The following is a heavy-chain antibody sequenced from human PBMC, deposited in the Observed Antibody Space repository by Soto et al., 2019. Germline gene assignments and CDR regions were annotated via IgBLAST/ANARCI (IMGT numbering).Heavy chain of an antibody. D-gene: IGHD4-17*01. CDR2: IYYSGST. CDR3: ARDRSPGAWVTIHYFDY. CDR1: GGSISSYY. J-gene: IGHJ4*02. V-gene: IGHV4-59*01. Sequence: QVQLQESGPGLVKPSETLSLTCTVSGGSISSYYWSWIRQPPGKGLEWIGYIYYSGSTNYNPSLKSRVTISVDTSKNQFSLKLSSVTAADTAVYYCARDRSPGAWVTIHYFDYWGQGTLVTVSS.